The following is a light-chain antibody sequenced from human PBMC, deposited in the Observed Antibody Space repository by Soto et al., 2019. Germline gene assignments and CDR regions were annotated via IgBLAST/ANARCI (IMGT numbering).Light chain of an antibody. V-gene: IGKV3-15*01. Sequence: EIAMTQSPATLSVSPGERATLSCRASQSVSSNLAWYQPKPGQAPRLLIYGASTRATGIPARFRGSGSGTEFTLTISSLQSEDFAVYYCQQYNNPITFGQGTRLEIK. CDR2: GAS. CDR3: QQYNNPIT. J-gene: IGKJ5*01. CDR1: QSVSSN.